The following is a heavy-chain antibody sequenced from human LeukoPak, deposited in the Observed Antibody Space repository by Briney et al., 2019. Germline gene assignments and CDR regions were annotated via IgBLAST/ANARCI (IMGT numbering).Heavy chain of an antibody. J-gene: IGHJ5*02. Sequence: ASVKVSCKASGGTFSSYAINWVRQAPGQGLEWMGGIIPIFGTANYAQKFQGRVTITADESTSTAYMELSSLRSEDTAVYYCARDPRNRGPNWFDPWGQGTLVTVSS. CDR1: GGTFSSYA. D-gene: IGHD1-14*01. V-gene: IGHV1-69*01. CDR2: IIPIFGTA. CDR3: ARDPRNRGPNWFDP.